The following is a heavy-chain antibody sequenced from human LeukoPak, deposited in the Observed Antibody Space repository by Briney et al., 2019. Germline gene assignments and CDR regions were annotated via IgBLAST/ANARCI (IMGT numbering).Heavy chain of an antibody. V-gene: IGHV4-59*01. Sequence: SETLSLTCTVSGGSISSYYWSWIRQPPGKGLEWIGYIHYSGSTSYNPSLKSRVTISVDTSKNQFSLKLSFVTAADTAVYYCARDAYSSSHLDCWGQGTLVTVSS. CDR3: ARDAYSSSHLDC. CDR2: IHYSGST. D-gene: IGHD6-13*01. J-gene: IGHJ4*02. CDR1: GGSISSYY.